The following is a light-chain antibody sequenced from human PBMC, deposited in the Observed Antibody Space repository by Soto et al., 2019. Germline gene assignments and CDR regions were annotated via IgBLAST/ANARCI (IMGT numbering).Light chain of an antibody. CDR1: SSDVGSYNL. J-gene: IGLJ2*01. CDR2: EVS. V-gene: IGLV2-23*02. CDR3: CSYAGSSTVV. Sequence: QAGRKRTAWGSRYPVQKSSLSCTGTSSDVGSYNLVSWYQQHPGKAPKLMIYEVSKRPSGVSNRFSGSKSGNTASLTISGLQAEDEADYYCCSYAGSSTVVFGGGTKVTVL.